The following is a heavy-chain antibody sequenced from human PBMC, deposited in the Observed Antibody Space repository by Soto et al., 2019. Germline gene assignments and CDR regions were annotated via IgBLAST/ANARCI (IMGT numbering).Heavy chain of an antibody. CDR3: ARDPDSSGWYALDY. J-gene: IGHJ4*02. CDR2: ISSSSSTI. D-gene: IGHD6-19*01. Sequence: GGSLRLSCAASRFTFSSYSMNWVRQAPGKGLEWVSYISSSSSTIYYADSVKGRFTISRDNAKNSLYLQMNSLRAEDTAVYYCARDPDSSGWYALDYWGQGTLVTVSS. V-gene: IGHV3-48*01. CDR1: RFTFSSYS.